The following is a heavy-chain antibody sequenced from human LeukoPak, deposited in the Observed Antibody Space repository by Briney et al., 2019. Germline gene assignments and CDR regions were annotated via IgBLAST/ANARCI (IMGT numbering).Heavy chain of an antibody. CDR3: ARANDILTGYYISRQYYYYMDV. D-gene: IGHD3-9*01. Sequence: PGGSLRLSCVASGFTFSSYEMNWVRQAPGKGLEWVSYTSSSGSTRYYADSVKGRFTIFRDNAKNSLYLQMNSLRVEDTAVYYCARANDILTGYYISRQYYYYMDVWGKGTTVTVSS. CDR1: GFTFSSYE. J-gene: IGHJ6*03. V-gene: IGHV3-48*03. CDR2: TSSSGSTR.